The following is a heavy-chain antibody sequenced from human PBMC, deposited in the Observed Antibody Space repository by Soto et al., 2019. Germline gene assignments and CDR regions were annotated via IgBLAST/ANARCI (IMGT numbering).Heavy chain of an antibody. CDR1: GFTFSHCW. D-gene: IGHD6-19*01. CDR2: INQDGSEQ. V-gene: IGHV3-7*01. Sequence: EEHLGESGGGLVQPGGSLRLSCATSGFTFSHCWMSWVRQAPGKGLEWVANINQDGSEQYYVDSVKGRFTVSRDNAKNSLYLEMNNRRADATAMYYCTQAETGRYSCSGNAYGMDYWGQGTLVTVSS. CDR3: TQAETGRYSCSGNAYGMDY. J-gene: IGHJ4*02.